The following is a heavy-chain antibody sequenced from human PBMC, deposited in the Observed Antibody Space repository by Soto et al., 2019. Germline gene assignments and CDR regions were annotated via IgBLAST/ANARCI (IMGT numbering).Heavy chain of an antibody. D-gene: IGHD6-13*01. CDR1: GGTLNKHA. CDR2: FSPMFGIP. V-gene: IGHV1-69*01. J-gene: IGHJ3*01. CDR3: AIGGTSGWLKGAYDV. Sequence: QVQLVQSGAELKKPGSSVKVSCKASGGTLNKHAITWVRRAPGHGLEWMGGFSPMFGIPNYPQKFQGRVTITADDSTNTSHMELHSLTSDDTAVYYCAIGGTSGWLKGAYDVWGQGTMVTVSS.